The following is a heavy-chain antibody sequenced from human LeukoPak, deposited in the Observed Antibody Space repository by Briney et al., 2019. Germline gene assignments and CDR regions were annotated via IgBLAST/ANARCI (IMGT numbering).Heavy chain of an antibody. Sequence: ASVKVSCKASGYTFTGYYMHWVRQAPGQGLEWRGWINPKTGGTSYAQKFQSRVTMTRDTSISTVNMELSRLTSDDTAVYYCARATAENDHWGQGTLVTVSS. CDR3: ARATAENDH. J-gene: IGHJ4*02. CDR2: INPKTGGT. D-gene: IGHD1-14*01. V-gene: IGHV1-2*02. CDR1: GYTFTGYY.